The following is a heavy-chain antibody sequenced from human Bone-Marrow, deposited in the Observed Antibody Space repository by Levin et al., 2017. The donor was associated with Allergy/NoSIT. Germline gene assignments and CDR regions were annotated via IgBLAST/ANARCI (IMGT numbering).Heavy chain of an antibody. CDR1: GGSISSSSYY. CDR2: IYYSGST. J-gene: IGHJ6*02. V-gene: IGHV4-39*01. D-gene: IGHD2-15*01. CDR3: GSGKYYYYGMDV. Sequence: SETLSLTCTVSGGSISSSSYYWGWIRQPPGKGLEWIGSIYYSGSTYYNPSLKSRVTISVDTSKNQFSLKLSSVTAADTAVYYCGSGKYYYYGMDVWGQGTTVTVSS.